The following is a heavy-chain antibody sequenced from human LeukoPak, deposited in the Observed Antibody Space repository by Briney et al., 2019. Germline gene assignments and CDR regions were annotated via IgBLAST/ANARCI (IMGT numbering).Heavy chain of an antibody. CDR1: GGSISSGGYY. CDR3: ARAYPLAPRFGEPYNWFDP. Sequence: SETLSLTCTVSGGSISSGGYYWSWIRQHPGRGLEWIWYIYYSGSTYYNPSLKSRVTISVDTSNNQFSLKLSSVTAAETAVYYCARAYPLAPRFGEPYNWFDPWGQGTLVTVSS. D-gene: IGHD3-10*01. CDR2: IYYSGST. V-gene: IGHV4-31*03. J-gene: IGHJ5*02.